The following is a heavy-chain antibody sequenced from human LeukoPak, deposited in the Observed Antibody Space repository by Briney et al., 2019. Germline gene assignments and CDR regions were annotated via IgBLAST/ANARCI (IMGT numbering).Heavy chain of an antibody. D-gene: IGHD2-2*01. CDR1: GFTFSSYA. Sequence: QTGGSLRLSCAASGFTFSSYAMSWVRQAPGKGLEWVSAISGSGGSTCYADSVKGRFTISRDNSKNTLYLQMNSLRAEDTAVYYCAKVDCSSTSCFHFDYWGQGTLVTVSS. V-gene: IGHV3-23*01. CDR2: ISGSGGST. CDR3: AKVDCSSTSCFHFDY. J-gene: IGHJ4*02.